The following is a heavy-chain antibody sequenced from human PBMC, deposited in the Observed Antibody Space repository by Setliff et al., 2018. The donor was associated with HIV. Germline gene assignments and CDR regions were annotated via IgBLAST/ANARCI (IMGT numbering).Heavy chain of an antibody. D-gene: IGHD6-6*01. CDR1: GYTFTTYA. CDR2: INTGNGNT. J-gene: IGHJ4*02. V-gene: IGHV1-3*04. CDR3: ARDIAAWGYFDY. Sequence: ASVKVSCKASGYTFTTYAIHWVRQAPGQRLEWMGWINTGNGNTKYSQEFQGRVTITRDTSASTAYMELRSLRSDDTAVYYCARDIAAWGYFDYWGQGTLVTVSS.